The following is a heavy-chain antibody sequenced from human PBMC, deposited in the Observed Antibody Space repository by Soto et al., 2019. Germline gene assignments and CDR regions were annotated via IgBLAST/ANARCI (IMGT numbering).Heavy chain of an antibody. J-gene: IGHJ6*02. CDR2: IYPGDSDT. Sequence: GESLKISCKGSGYSFTSYWIGWVRQMPGKGLEWMGIIYPGDSDTRSSPSFQGQVTISADKSISTAYLQWSSLKASDTAMYYCSRYSVHSGSYYYYYYYGMDVWGQGTTVTVSS. CDR1: GYSFTSYW. CDR3: SRYSVHSGSYYYYYYYGMDV. V-gene: IGHV5-51*01. D-gene: IGHD1-26*01.